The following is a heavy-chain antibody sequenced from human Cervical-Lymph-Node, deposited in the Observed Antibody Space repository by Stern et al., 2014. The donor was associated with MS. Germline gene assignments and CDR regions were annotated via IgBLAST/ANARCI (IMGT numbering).Heavy chain of an antibody. D-gene: IGHD3-22*01. Sequence: VQLLESGGIVVQPGRSLRLSCVASGFSFCSYGMHWVRQAPGKGLEWVAVISYDGSNAYYADSVKGRFTISRDNSKNTLYLQLNSLRAEDTAVYFCAKDRGMIVVVTYSLDSWGQGTLVTVSS. V-gene: IGHV3-30*18. CDR3: AKDRGMIVVVTYSLDS. CDR1: GFSFCSYG. J-gene: IGHJ4*02. CDR2: ISYDGSNA.